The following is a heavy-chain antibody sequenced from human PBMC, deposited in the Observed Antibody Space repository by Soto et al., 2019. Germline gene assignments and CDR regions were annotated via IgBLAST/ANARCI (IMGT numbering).Heavy chain of an antibody. CDR1: GDSVSSNGAC. CDR2: ICYRSKWFH. V-gene: IGHV6-1*01. CDR3: ARVHCSAGTCLDGLDF. Sequence: PSQTLSLTCVISGDSVSSNGACWNWIRQSPSRGLQWLGRICYRSKWFHDYAASVESRMAINPDTSRNQFSLQLNYVTPGDTAVYYCARVHCSAGTCLDGLDFWGQGTTVTVSS. J-gene: IGHJ6*02. D-gene: IGHD2-15*01.